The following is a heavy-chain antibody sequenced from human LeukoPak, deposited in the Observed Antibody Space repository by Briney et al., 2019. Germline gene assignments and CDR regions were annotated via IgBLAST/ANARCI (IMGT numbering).Heavy chain of an antibody. CDR1: GFTFSSYA. Sequence: PGRSLRLSCAASGFTFSSYAMHWVRQAPGKGLEWVAVISYDGSNKYYADSVKGRFTISRDNSKNTLYLQMNSLRAEDTAVYYCARGEPLFDSSGYYFRWGQGTLVTVSS. D-gene: IGHD3-22*01. CDR2: ISYDGSNK. CDR3: ARGEPLFDSSGYYFR. V-gene: IGHV3-30-3*01. J-gene: IGHJ4*02.